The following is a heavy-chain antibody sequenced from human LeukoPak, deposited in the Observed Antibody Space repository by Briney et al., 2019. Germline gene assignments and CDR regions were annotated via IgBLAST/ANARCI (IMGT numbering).Heavy chain of an antibody. CDR3: ASTYYDFWSGPPHY. D-gene: IGHD3-3*01. V-gene: IGHV3-43D*04. CDR1: GFTFDDYA. CDR2: ISWDGGRT. Sequence: PGGSLRLSCAASGFTFDDYAMHWVRQAPGKGLEWVSLISWDGGRTYYADSVKGRFTISRDNSKNSLYLQMNSLRAEDTALYYCASTYYDFWSGPPHYWGQGTLVTVSS. J-gene: IGHJ4*02.